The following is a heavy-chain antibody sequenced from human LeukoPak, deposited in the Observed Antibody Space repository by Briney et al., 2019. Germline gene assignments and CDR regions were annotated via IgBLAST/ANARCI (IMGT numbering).Heavy chain of an antibody. Sequence: SETLSLTCTVSGGSISSSSYYWGWIRQPPGKGLEWIGSIYYSGSTNYNPSLKSRVTISVDTSKNQFSLKLSSVTAADTAVYYCARAIRNQLLSDHWGPGTLVTVSS. CDR2: IYYSGST. D-gene: IGHD2-2*01. CDR1: GGSISSSSYY. CDR3: ARAIRNQLLSDH. J-gene: IGHJ4*02. V-gene: IGHV4-39*07.